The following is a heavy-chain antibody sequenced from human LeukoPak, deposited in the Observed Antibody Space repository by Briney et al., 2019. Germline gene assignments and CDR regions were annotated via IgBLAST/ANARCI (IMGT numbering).Heavy chain of an antibody. Sequence: SAIMSLTCTVSGGSISSSSYYWGWIRQPPGKGLAWIGSIYYSGSTSYNPSLKSRVTISVDTSKNQFSLKLSSVTAADTAVYYCARARPRYWSGGSCYSDFDYWGQVTLVTVSS. V-gene: IGHV4-39*07. CDR1: GGSISSSSYY. J-gene: IGHJ4*02. CDR3: ARARPRYWSGGSCYSDFDY. CDR2: IYYSGST. D-gene: IGHD2-15*01.